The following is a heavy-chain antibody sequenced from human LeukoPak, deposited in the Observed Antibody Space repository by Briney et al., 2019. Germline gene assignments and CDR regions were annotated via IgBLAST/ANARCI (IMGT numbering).Heavy chain of an antibody. CDR2: INHSGST. V-gene: IGHV4-34*01. D-gene: IGHD5-12*01. Sequence: SETLSLTCTVSGGSISSYYWSWIRQPPGKGLEWIGEINHSGSTNYNPSLKSRVTISVDTSKNQFSLKLSSVTAAATAVYYCARGRRYSGYDSRYFDLWGRGTLVTVSS. CDR3: ARGRRYSGYDSRYFDL. J-gene: IGHJ2*01. CDR1: GGSISSYY.